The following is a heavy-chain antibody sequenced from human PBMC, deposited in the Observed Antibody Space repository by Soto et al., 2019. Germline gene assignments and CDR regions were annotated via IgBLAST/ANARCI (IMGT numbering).Heavy chain of an antibody. D-gene: IGHD6-13*01. Sequence: QTLSLPCVISGYSVSSNMATWNLVRQSPSRGLEWLGRTYYSSKWKNDYALSVNSRITINPDTSKNQLSLQLSSVTPDDTAIYYCVRGVDSSFDYWGQGTLVTVS. CDR3: VRGVDSSFDY. J-gene: IGHJ4*02. CDR2: TYYSSKWKN. V-gene: IGHV6-1*01. CDR1: GYSVSSNMAT.